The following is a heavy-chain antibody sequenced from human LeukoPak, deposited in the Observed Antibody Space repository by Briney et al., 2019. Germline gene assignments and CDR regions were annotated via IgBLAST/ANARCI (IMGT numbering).Heavy chain of an antibody. Sequence: ASVKVSCKASGYTFTNYAMHWVRQAPGQRLEWMGWINAGNDNTKYSQNFQGRLTISRDTSASTTYMELSSLRSEDTAVYYCARDHRTTIFGVITPYGMDVWGQGTTVTVSS. CDR3: ARDHRTTIFGVITPYGMDV. D-gene: IGHD3-3*01. CDR2: INAGNDNT. J-gene: IGHJ6*02. V-gene: IGHV1-3*01. CDR1: GYTFTNYA.